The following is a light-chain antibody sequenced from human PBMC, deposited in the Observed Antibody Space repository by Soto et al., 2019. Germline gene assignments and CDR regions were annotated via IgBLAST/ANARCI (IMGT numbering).Light chain of an antibody. CDR2: AAS. Sequence: DIQMTQSPSSLSASVGDRVTITCRASQSISSYLNWYQQKPGKAPKLLIHAASSLQSGVPSRFSGSGSATDFTLTISSLQPEDFATYYCQQSHLTPITFGQGTRLEI. J-gene: IGKJ5*01. CDR1: QSISSY. V-gene: IGKV1-39*01. CDR3: QQSHLTPIT.